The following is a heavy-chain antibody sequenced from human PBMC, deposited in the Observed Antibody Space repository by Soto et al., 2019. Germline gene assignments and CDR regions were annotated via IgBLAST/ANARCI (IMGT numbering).Heavy chain of an antibody. D-gene: IGHD1-1*01. CDR3: ATSDVQLERRTAMDV. J-gene: IGHJ6*02. Sequence: GGSLRLSCAASGFTFSSYAMSWVRQAPGKGLEWVSAIRGSGGSTYYADSVKGRFTISRDNSKNTLYLQMNSLRAEDTAVYYCATSDVQLERRTAMDVWGQGTTVTVAS. CDR2: IRGSGGST. V-gene: IGHV3-23*01. CDR1: GFTFSSYA.